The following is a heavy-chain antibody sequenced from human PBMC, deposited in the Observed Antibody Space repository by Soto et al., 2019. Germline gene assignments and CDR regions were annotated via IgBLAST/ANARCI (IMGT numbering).Heavy chain of an antibody. CDR2: ISSSSSYI. CDR3: ARVRITMVPGVFDY. J-gene: IGHJ4*02. Sequence: GGSLRLSCAASGFTFSSYSMNWVRQAPGKGLEWVSSISSSSSYIYYADSVKGRFTISRDNAKNSLYLQMNSLRAEDTAVYYCARVRITMVPGVFDYWGQGTLVTVSS. D-gene: IGHD3-10*01. CDR1: GFTFSSYS. V-gene: IGHV3-21*01.